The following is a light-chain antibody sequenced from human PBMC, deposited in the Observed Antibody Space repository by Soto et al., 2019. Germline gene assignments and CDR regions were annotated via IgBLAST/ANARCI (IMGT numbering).Light chain of an antibody. Sequence: AIQMTQSPSSLSASVGDRVTITCRASQGIRNDLAWYQQKPGKAPKLLIYSASNLQTGVPSRFSGSGSGTDFTLIISSLQPEDFATYFFLQNYNYPRTFGQGTKVEIK. CDR1: QGIRND. CDR3: LQNYNYPRT. V-gene: IGKV1-6*01. J-gene: IGKJ1*01. CDR2: SAS.